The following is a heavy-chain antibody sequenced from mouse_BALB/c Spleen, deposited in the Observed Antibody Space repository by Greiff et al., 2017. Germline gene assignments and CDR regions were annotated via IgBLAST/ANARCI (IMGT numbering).Heavy chain of an antibody. CDR3: ARHPSSLKVVGLDY. V-gene: IGHV5-6*01. CDR2: ISSGGSYT. J-gene: IGHJ2*01. Sequence: EVKVVESGGDLVKPGGSLKLSCAASGFTFSSYGMSWVRQTPDKRLEWVATISSGGSYTYYPDSVKGRFTISRDNAKNTLYLQMSSLKSEDTAMYYCARHPSSLKVVGLDYWGQGTTLTVSS. D-gene: IGHD1-3*01. CDR1: GFTFSSYG.